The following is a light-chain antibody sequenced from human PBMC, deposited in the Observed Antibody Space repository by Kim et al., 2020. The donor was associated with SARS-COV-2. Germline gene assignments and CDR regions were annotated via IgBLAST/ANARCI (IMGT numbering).Light chain of an antibody. J-gene: IGLJ2*01. V-gene: IGLV3-25*03. CDR3: QSADSSGTFVV. CDR2: KDN. Sequence: QGQTPTITISADAVSKQYAYWYQQKQGQAPVLVIYKDNERHSGIPERFSGSSSGTRVTLTINGAQAEDEADYYCQSADSSGTFVVFGGGTKVTVL. CDR1: AVSKQY.